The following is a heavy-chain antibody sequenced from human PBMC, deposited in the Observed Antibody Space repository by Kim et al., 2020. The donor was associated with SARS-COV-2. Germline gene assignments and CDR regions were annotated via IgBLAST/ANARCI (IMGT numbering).Heavy chain of an antibody. V-gene: IGHV4-59*13. J-gene: IGHJ4*02. CDR1: GGSISSYY. CDR2: IYYSGST. CDR3: ARDRPVAGTGGADY. Sequence: LKTLSLTCTVSGGSISSYYWSWIRQPPGKGLEWIGYIYYSGSTNYNPSLKSRVTISVDTSKNQFSLKLSSVTAADTAVYYCARDRPVAGTGGADYWGQGTLVTVSS. D-gene: IGHD6-19*01.